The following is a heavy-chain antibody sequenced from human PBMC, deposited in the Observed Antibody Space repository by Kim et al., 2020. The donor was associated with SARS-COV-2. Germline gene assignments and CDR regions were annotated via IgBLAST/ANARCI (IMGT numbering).Heavy chain of an antibody. CDR1: GFTFSSYW. Sequence: GGSLRLSCAASGFTFSSYWMSWVRQAPGKGLEWVANIKQDGSEKYYVDSVKGRFTISRDNAKNSLYLQMNSLRAEDTAVYYCARSDAKYGPGYFQHWGQGTLVTVSS. CDR3: ARSDAKYGPGYFQH. D-gene: IGHD2-8*01. CDR2: IKQDGSEK. J-gene: IGHJ1*01. V-gene: IGHV3-7*01.